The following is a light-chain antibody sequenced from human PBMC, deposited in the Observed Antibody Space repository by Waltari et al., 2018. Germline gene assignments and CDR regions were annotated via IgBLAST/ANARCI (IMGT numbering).Light chain of an antibody. CDR1: QSVSSY. CDR3: QQRSNWPPKIT. V-gene: IGKV3-11*01. CDR2: DAS. J-gene: IGKJ5*01. Sequence: DIVLTQSPATMALSQGARDTLTCSASQSVSSYLAWYQQKPGQAPRLLIYDASNRATGIPARFSGSGSGTDFTLTISSLEPEDFAVYYCQQRSNWPPKITFGQGTRLEIK.